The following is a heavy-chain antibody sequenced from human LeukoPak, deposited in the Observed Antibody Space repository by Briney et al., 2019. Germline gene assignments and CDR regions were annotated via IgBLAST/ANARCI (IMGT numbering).Heavy chain of an antibody. D-gene: IGHD2-15*01. V-gene: IGHV3-23*01. Sequence: GGSLRLSCAASGFTFNTYGMSWVRQAPGKGLEWVSGISGSGGATYYADSVKGRFTVSRDDPHNTLYLQMNSLRAEDTAVYYCAKSGLNRFDYWGQGTLVTVSS. CDR2: ISGSGGAT. CDR3: AKSGLNRFDY. J-gene: IGHJ4*02. CDR1: GFTFNTYG.